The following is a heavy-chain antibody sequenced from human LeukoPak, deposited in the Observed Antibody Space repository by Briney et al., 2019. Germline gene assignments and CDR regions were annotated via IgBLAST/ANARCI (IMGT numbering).Heavy chain of an antibody. V-gene: IGHV3-23*01. J-gene: IGHJ4*02. CDR2: ISGSGGRT. CDR3: AKVTMVRGVTIDY. D-gene: IGHD3-10*01. Sequence: GGSLRLSCAASGFTFSSYAMSWVRQAPGKGLEWVSAISGSGGRTYYADSVKGRFTISRDNSKNTLYLQMNSLRAEDTAVYYCAKVTMVRGVTIDYWGQGTLVTVSS. CDR1: GFTFSSYA.